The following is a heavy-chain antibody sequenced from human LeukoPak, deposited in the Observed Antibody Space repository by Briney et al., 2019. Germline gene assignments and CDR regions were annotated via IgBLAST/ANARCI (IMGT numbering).Heavy chain of an antibody. CDR1: GFTFSSYG. Sequence: GGSLRLSCAASGFTFSSYGMNWVRQAPGKGLEWVSAIGAAGDNTWYADSVKGRFTVSRDNSKNTLFVQMNSLRAEDTAIYYCAKEKGPRLPYDFWGQGTLVTVSS. CDR2: IGAAGDNT. J-gene: IGHJ4*02. D-gene: IGHD4-11*01. V-gene: IGHV3-23*01. CDR3: AKEKGPRLPYDF.